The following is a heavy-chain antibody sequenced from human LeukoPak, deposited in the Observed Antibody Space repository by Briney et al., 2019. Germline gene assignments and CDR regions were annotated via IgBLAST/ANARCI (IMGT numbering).Heavy chain of an antibody. CDR3: ARSGSYYGIDY. J-gene: IGHJ4*02. CDR1: GFTFSRYS. CDR2: ISSSSSSI. V-gene: IGHV3-48*04. Sequence: GGSLRLSCVASGFTFSRYSMNWVRQAPGKGLEWIAYISSSSSSIDFADSVKGRFTISRDNAKNSLYLQMNSLRAEDTAVYYCARSGSYYGIDYWGQGTLVTVSS. D-gene: IGHD1-26*01.